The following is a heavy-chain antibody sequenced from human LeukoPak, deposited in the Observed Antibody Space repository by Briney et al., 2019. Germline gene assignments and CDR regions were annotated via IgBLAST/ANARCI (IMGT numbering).Heavy chain of an antibody. CDR3: ARIPNGYYDSSGYYPFYY. Sequence: ASVKVSCKASGYTFTGYYMHWVRQAPGQGLGWMGWINPNSGGTNYAQKFQGRVTMTRDTSISTAYMELSRLRSDDTAVYYCARIPNGYYDSSGYYPFYYWGQGTLVTVSS. CDR2: INPNSGGT. J-gene: IGHJ4*02. D-gene: IGHD3-22*01. CDR1: GYTFTGYY. V-gene: IGHV1-2*02.